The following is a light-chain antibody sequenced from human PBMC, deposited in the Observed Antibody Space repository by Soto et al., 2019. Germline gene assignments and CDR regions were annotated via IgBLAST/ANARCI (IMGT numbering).Light chain of an antibody. CDR1: SDDVGTYNL. J-gene: IGLJ1*01. CDR2: EGT. CDR3: CSYARGSTFV. Sequence: QSVLTQPASVSGSPGQSITISCTGTSDDVGTYNLVSWYQQHPGKAPKLMIYEGTKRPSGVSNRFAGSKCGNTASLTISGLQGDDEADYFCCSYARGSTFVFGTGTKLTVL. V-gene: IGLV2-23*01.